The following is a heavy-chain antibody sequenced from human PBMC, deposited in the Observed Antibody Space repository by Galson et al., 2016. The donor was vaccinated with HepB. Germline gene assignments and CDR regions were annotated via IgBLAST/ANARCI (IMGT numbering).Heavy chain of an antibody. J-gene: IGHJ2*01. D-gene: IGHD1-26*01. Sequence: SLRLSCAASGFNLGNYAMTWVRQAPGKGLQWVSLISGSGSSLYYANSVKGRFTVSRDNSKNTLFLQMDSLRAEDTALYFCARDSGSFQWYFDLWGRGTLVAVSS. CDR2: ISGSGSSL. CDR3: ARDSGSFQWYFDL. CDR1: GFNLGNYA. V-gene: IGHV3-23*01.